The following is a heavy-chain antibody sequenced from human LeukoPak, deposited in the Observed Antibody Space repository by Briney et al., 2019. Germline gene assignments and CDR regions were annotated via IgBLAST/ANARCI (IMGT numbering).Heavy chain of an antibody. CDR2: INHSEST. CDR3: ARRAPRFGRYMDV. J-gene: IGHJ6*03. D-gene: IGHD3-10*02. V-gene: IGHV4-34*01. Sequence: PSETLSLTCAVYGGSFSGYYWSWIRQPPGKGLEWIGEINHSESTNYNSSLNRRSPISVDTSKNQFSLKLSSVTAADTAVYYSARRAPRFGRYMDVWGKGTTVTVSS. CDR1: GGSFSGYY.